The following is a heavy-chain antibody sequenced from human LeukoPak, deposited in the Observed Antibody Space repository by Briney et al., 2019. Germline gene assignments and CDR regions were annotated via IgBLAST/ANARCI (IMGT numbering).Heavy chain of an antibody. Sequence: ASVKVSCKASGYTFTGYYMHWVRQAPGQGLEWMGWINPNSGGTNYAQKFQGRVTMTRDTSISTAYMELSRLRSDDTVVYYCARTPPGGASHYYYYMDVWGKGTTVTVSS. CDR3: ARTPPGGASHYYYYMDV. CDR1: GYTFTGYY. D-gene: IGHD3-10*01. J-gene: IGHJ6*03. V-gene: IGHV1-2*02. CDR2: INPNSGGT.